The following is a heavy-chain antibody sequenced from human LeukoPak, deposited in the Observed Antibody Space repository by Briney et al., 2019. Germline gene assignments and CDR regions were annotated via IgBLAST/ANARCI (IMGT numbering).Heavy chain of an antibody. J-gene: IGHJ3*02. CDR2: MYRIGNT. V-gene: IGHV3-53*05. CDR3: ARGLTVGGTGVWAFDI. D-gene: IGHD1-26*01. Sequence: GGSLRLSCAASGFTVSNNYMTWVRQAPGKGLEWVSVMYRIGNTYYDHFVKGRFTISRDNFKNPLHLQMNSLRVEDTALYYCARGLTVGGTGVWAFDIWGQGTMVTVSS. CDR1: GFTVSNNY.